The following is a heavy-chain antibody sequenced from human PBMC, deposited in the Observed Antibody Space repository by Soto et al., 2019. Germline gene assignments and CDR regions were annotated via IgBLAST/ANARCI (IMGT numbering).Heavy chain of an antibody. CDR1: GGSFSGYY. J-gene: IGHJ5*02. Sequence: QVQLQQWGAGLLKPSETLSLTCAVYGGSFSGYYWSWIRQPPGKGLEWIGEINHSGSTNYNPSLKSRVTISVDTSKNHFSLKPSSVTAADAAVYYCASIEKMEYDLREGWFDPWGQGTLVTVSS. V-gene: IGHV4-34*01. D-gene: IGHD3-3*01. CDR3: ASIEKMEYDLREGWFDP. CDR2: INHSGST.